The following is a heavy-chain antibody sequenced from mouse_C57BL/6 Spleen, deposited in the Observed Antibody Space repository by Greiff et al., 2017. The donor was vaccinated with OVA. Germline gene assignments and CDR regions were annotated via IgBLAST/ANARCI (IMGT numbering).Heavy chain of an antibody. D-gene: IGHD2-1*01. CDR1: GYTFTSYW. V-gene: IGHV1-61*01. J-gene: IGHJ2*01. Sequence: QVQLQQPGAELVRPGSSVKLSCKASGYTFTSYWMDWVKQRPGQGLEWIGNIYPSDSETHYNQKFKDKATLTVDKSSSTAYMQLSSLTSEDSAVYYCARVGIGYGNSFDYWGQGTTLTVSS. CDR2: IYPSDSET. CDR3: ARVGIGYGNSFDY.